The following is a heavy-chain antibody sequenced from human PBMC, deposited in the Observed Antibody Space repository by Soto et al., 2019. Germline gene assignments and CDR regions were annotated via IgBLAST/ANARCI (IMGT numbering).Heavy chain of an antibody. CDR3: VGAGHSSS. D-gene: IGHD6-19*01. CDR1: GFSFSRYS. V-gene: IGHV3-48*02. J-gene: IGHJ5*02. Sequence: EVQLVESGGGLVQPGGSLRLSCAASGFSFSRYSMNWVRQAPGKGLEWVSYIGNNTNTMYYADSVKGRFTISRDNAKNSLYLQMNSLGDHDTAVYYCVGAGHSSSWGQGTLVTVSS. CDR2: IGNNTNTM.